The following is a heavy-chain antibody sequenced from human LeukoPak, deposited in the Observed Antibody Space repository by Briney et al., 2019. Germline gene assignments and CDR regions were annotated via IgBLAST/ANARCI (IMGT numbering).Heavy chain of an antibody. Sequence: SQTLSLTCTVSGGSISSGGYYWSWIRQHPGKGLEWIGYIYYSGSTYYNPSLKSRVTISVDASKNQFSLKLSSVTAADTAVYYCARVVSNYDLSFDYWGQGTLVTVSS. V-gene: IGHV4-31*03. D-gene: IGHD4-11*01. CDR1: GGSISSGGYY. CDR2: IYYSGST. CDR3: ARVVSNYDLSFDY. J-gene: IGHJ4*02.